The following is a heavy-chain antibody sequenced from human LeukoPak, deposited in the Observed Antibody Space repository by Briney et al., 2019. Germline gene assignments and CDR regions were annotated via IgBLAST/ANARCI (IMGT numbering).Heavy chain of an antibody. CDR1: GYTFTSYY. CDR2: INPSGGST. CDR3: ARVGIGYCSGGSCYYFDY. V-gene: IGHV1-46*01. J-gene: IGHJ4*02. D-gene: IGHD2-15*01. Sequence: ASVKVSCKAPGYTFTSYYMHWVRQAPGQGLEWMGIINPSGGSTSYAQKFQGRVTMTRDMSTSTVYMELSSLRSEDTAVYYCARVGIGYCSGGSCYYFDYWGQGTLVTVSS.